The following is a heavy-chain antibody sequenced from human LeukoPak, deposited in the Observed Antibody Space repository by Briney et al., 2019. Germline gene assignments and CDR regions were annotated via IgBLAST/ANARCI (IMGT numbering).Heavy chain of an antibody. CDR3: ARATAENDH. V-gene: IGHV1-2*02. Sequence: SVNVSCKASGYTFTGYYLHWVRQAPGQGLEWMGWLNPKPGDTRSAQKFQGRVTMTRDTSISTFNMELSRLTSDDTAVYYCARATAENDHWGQGTLVTVSS. D-gene: IGHD1-14*01. CDR2: LNPKPGDT. J-gene: IGHJ4*02. CDR1: GYTFTGYY.